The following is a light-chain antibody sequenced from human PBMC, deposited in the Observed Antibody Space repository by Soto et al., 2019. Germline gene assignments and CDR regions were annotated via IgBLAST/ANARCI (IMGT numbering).Light chain of an antibody. CDR1: SSNIGNNY. Sequence: QSVVTQPPSVSAAPGQKVTISCSGSSSNIGNNYVSWYQQLPGTAPKLLIYDNNKRPSGIPDRFSGSKSGTSATLGITGLQTGDEADYYCGTWDSSLSANWVFGGGTKVTVL. CDR3: GTWDSSLSANWV. V-gene: IGLV1-51*01. CDR2: DNN. J-gene: IGLJ3*02.